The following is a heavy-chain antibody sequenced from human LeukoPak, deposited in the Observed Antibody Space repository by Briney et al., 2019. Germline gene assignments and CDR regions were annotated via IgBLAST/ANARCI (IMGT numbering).Heavy chain of an antibody. CDR3: ARDPKYGVLDY. CDR1: GVDVRGYW. V-gene: IGHV3-74*01. J-gene: IGHJ4*02. CDR2: INSDGSST. D-gene: IGHD4-17*01. Sequence: GGSLRLSCAAFGVDVRGYWMNWVRQAPGKGLVWGARINSDGSSTSHADSVKGRFTIYRDNPKNTLYLQMNSLRVDDTAVYYCARDPKYGVLDYWGLGTRVTVSS.